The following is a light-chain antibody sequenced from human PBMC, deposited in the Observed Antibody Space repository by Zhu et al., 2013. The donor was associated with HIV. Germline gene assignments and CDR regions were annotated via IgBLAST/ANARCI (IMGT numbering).Light chain of an antibody. J-gene: IGLJ3*02. V-gene: IGLV1-40*01. CDR1: RSNVGAGFD. CDR3: QSYDTTLGGPWV. CDR2: GND. Sequence: QSVLTQPPSVSGAPGQRVIISCTGSRSNVGAGFDVHWYQQVPGTAPKLLIYGNDKRPSGVPDRFSGSKSGTSASLAITGLRAEDEADYYCQSYDTTLGGPWVFGGGTKLTVL.